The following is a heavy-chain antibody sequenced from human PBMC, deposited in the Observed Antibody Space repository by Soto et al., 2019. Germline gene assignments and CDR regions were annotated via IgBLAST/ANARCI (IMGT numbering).Heavy chain of an antibody. CDR3: AKHQAGYYKPPDY. D-gene: IGHD3-9*01. J-gene: IGHJ4*02. CDR2: ISAGGSTT. V-gene: IGHV3-23*01. Sequence: EVQLLESGGGLVQPGGSLRLSCAASEFTFSSHTMSWVRQAPGKGLEWVSAISAGGSTTKYADSVKGRFTISRDNSKNTLYMQMDSLRAEDTAVYYYAKHQAGYYKPPDYWGQGTLVTVSS. CDR1: EFTFSSHT.